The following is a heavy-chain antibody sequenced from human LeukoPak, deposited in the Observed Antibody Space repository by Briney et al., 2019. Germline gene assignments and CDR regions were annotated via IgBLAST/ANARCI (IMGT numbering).Heavy chain of an antibody. D-gene: IGHD4-17*01. CDR3: ARATPQYGDYVNWYFDL. Sequence: GGSLRLSCAASGFTFSSYEMNWVRQAPGKGLEWVSYISSSGSTIYYADSVKGRFTISRDNAKNSLYLQMNSLRAEDTAVYYCARATPQYGDYVNWYFDLWGRGTLVTVSS. V-gene: IGHV3-48*03. CDR2: ISSSGSTI. CDR1: GFTFSSYE. J-gene: IGHJ2*01.